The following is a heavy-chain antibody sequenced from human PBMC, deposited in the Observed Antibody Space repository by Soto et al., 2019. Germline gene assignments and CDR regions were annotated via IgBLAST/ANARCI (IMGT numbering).Heavy chain of an antibody. J-gene: IGHJ4*02. D-gene: IGHD7-27*01. CDR1: GGSFSGYC. CDR3: AREGNWGSSYYFDY. Sequence: SETLSLTCAVYGGSFSGYCWSWIRQPPGKGLEWIGEINHSGSTNYNPSLKSRVTISVDTSKNQFSLKLSSVTAADTAVYYCAREGNWGSSYYFDYWGQGTLVTVSS. CDR2: INHSGST. V-gene: IGHV4-34*01.